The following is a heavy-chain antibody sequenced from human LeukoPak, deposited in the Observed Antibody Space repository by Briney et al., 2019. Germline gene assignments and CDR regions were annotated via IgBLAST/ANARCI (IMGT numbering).Heavy chain of an antibody. V-gene: IGHV1-18*01. CDR3: ARGRDGYNPTADY. D-gene: IGHD5-24*01. J-gene: IGHJ4*02. CDR2: ISAYNGNT. Sequence: ASVKVSCKASGYTFINYGIGWVRQAPGQGLEWMGWISAYNGNTNYAQKVQGRVTMTTDTSTSTAYMELRSLRSDDTAVYYCARGRDGYNPTADYWGQGTLVTVSS. CDR1: GYTFINYG.